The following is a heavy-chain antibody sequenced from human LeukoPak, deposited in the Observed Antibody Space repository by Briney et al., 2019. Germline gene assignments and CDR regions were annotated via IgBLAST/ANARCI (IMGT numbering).Heavy chain of an antibody. D-gene: IGHD2-2*01. CDR1: GGSFSGYY. J-gene: IGHJ4*02. CDR3: ARGIVVVPDAPFDY. V-gene: IGHV4-34*01. CDR2: INHSGST. Sequence: SETLSLTCAVYGGSFSGYYWSWIRQPPGKGLEWIGEINHSGSTNYNPSLKSRVTISVDTSKNQFSLKLSSVTAADTAVYYCARGIVVVPDAPFDYWGQGTLVTVSS.